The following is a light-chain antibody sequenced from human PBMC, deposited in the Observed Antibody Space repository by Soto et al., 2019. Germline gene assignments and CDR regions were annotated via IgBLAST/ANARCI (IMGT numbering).Light chain of an antibody. J-gene: IGLJ3*02. Sequence: QSVLTQPPSVSGAPGQRVTISCTGSSSNIGAGYDVHWYQQIPGKAPKLLIYGNSNRPSGVPDRFSGSKSGTSASLAITGLQAEDEADYYCQSYDSSLSGSGVFGGGTKLTVL. CDR2: GNS. CDR3: QSYDSSLSGSGV. CDR1: SSNIGAGYD. V-gene: IGLV1-40*01.